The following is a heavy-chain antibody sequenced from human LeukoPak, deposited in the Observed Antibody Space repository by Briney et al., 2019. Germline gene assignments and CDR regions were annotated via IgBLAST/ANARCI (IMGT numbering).Heavy chain of an antibody. CDR2: IYYSGST. D-gene: IGHD6-13*01. CDR3: ARTTEAHSWRTRYYDYYMDV. J-gene: IGHJ6*03. Sequence: SETLSLTCTVSGGSIRSGDHYWGWIRQPPGKGLEWIGRIYYSGSTYYNPSLKSRVTISVDTSKNQFSLKLSSVTAADTAVYYCARTTEAHSWRTRYYDYYMDVWGKGTTVTVSS. V-gene: IGHV4-39*07. CDR1: GGSIRSGDHY.